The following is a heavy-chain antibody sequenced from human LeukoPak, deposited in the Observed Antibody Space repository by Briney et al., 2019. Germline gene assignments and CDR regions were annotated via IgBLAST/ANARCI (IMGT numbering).Heavy chain of an antibody. CDR2: ISGSGGIT. CDR3: AGRGSGSYFDY. V-gene: IGHV3-23*01. Sequence: PGGSLRLSCAASGFTFSSYAMSWVRQAPGKGLEWVSAISGSGGITSYADSVKGRFTISRDNSKNTLYLQMNSLRAEDTAVYYCAGRGSGSYFDYWGQGTLVTVSS. J-gene: IGHJ4*02. D-gene: IGHD3-10*01. CDR1: GFTFSSYA.